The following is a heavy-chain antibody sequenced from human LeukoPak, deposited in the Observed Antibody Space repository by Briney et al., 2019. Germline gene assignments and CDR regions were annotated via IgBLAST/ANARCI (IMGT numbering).Heavy chain of an antibody. Sequence: GGSLRLSCAASGFTFSSYAMHWVRQAPGKGLEWVAVISYDGSNKYYADSVKGRFTISRDNSKNTLYLQMNSLRAEDTAVYYCAKEYRGSYYEGSIYYFDYWGQGTLVTVSS. V-gene: IGHV3-30*04. CDR2: ISYDGSNK. J-gene: IGHJ4*02. CDR1: GFTFSSYA. D-gene: IGHD1-26*01. CDR3: AKEYRGSYYEGSIYYFDY.